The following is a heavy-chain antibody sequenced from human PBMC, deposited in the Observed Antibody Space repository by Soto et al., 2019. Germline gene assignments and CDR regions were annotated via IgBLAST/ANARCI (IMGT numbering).Heavy chain of an antibody. Sequence: SETLSLTCTVSGGSISSYYWSWIRQPPGKGLEWIGYIYYSGSTNYNPSLKSRVTISVDTSKNQFSLKLSSVTAADTAVYYCARELTMVRGVMDYWGQGTLVTVS. D-gene: IGHD3-10*01. V-gene: IGHV4-59*01. CDR3: ARELTMVRGVMDY. J-gene: IGHJ4*02. CDR2: IYYSGST. CDR1: GGSISSYY.